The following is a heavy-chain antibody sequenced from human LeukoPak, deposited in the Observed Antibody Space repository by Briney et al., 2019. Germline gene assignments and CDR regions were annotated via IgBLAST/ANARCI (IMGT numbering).Heavy chain of an antibody. V-gene: IGHV4-34*01. D-gene: IGHD5-12*01. CDR1: GASFSGYY. CDR3: ARGLRGGYDFLDGGGY. J-gene: IGHJ4*02. Sequence: SDILSLTCAVYGASFSGYYKSWIRQPPGKGLEWIGEINHSGSTNYNPSLKSRVTISVDTSKNQFSLKLSSVTAADTAVYYCARGLRGGYDFLDGGGYWGQGTLVTVSS. CDR2: INHSGST.